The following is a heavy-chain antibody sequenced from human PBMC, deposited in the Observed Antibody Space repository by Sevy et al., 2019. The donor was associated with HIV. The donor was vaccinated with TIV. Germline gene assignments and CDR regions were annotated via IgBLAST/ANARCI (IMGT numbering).Heavy chain of an antibody. D-gene: IGHD2-8*01. J-gene: IGHJ4*02. Sequence: GGSLRLSCEASGFTFSKYSMIWVRQAPGKGLEWVSIFSFGGGRINYADSVKGRFTISRDDSKNTLYLQMNSLRAEDTAVYYWANEGCTKPDDYWGQGTLVTVSS. V-gene: IGHV3-23*03. CDR2: FSFGGGRI. CDR1: GFTFSKYS. CDR3: ANEGCTKPDDY.